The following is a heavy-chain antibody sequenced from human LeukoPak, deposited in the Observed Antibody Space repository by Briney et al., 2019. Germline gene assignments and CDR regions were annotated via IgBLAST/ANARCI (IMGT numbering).Heavy chain of an antibody. D-gene: IGHD2-2*01. CDR3: ARGYCSSTDCHLARHFEY. Sequence: GGSLRLSCAASGFTFSSYAMSWVRQAPGKGLEWVSSISGSGGSTDYADSVKGRFTISRDNAKNSLYLQMDSLREEDTAVYYCARGYCSSTDCHLARHFEYWGQGTLVTVSS. CDR2: ISGSGGST. V-gene: IGHV3-23*01. J-gene: IGHJ4*02. CDR1: GFTFSSYA.